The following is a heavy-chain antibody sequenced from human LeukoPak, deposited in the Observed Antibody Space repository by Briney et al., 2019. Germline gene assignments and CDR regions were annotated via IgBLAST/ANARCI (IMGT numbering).Heavy chain of an antibody. CDR3: ARLIWGPPVPYFDC. CDR1: GGSISSYY. Sequence: SETLSLTCTVSGGSISSYYWSWIRQPPGKGLEWIGYIYYSGSTNYNPSLKSRVTISVDTSKNQFSLKLSSVTAADTAVYYCARLIWGPPVPYFDCWGQGTLVTVSP. D-gene: IGHD3-16*01. CDR2: IYYSGST. V-gene: IGHV4-59*08. J-gene: IGHJ4*02.